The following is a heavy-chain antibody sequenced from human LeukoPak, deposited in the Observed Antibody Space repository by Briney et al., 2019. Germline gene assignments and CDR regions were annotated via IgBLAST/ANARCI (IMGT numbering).Heavy chain of an antibody. J-gene: IGHJ5*02. CDR1: GGSISSYY. CDR3: ARLSWPGRGSRFDP. Sequence: SETLSPTCTVSGGSISSYYWSWIRQPPGKGLEWIGYIYNSGTTNYNPSLKSRVTISVDTSKNQFSLKLSSVTAADTAVYYCARLSWPGRGSRFDPWGQGTLVTVSS. CDR2: IYNSGTT. D-gene: IGHD2/OR15-2a*01. V-gene: IGHV4-59*01.